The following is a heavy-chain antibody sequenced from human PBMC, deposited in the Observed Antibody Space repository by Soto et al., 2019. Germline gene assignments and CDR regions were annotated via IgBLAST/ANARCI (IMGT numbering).Heavy chain of an antibody. Sequence: PGQSLKISCAASGFTFSSNYMSWVRQATGKGLEWVSAIYSGGSTYYADSVKGRFTISRDNSKITVCLQMNSPRDWDTPPYSCLRVFSGSWSREFDSWSQGALVTVSS. CDR2: IYSGGST. CDR1: GFTFSSNY. J-gene: IGHJ4*02. CDR3: LRVFSGSWSREFDS. V-gene: IGHV3-53*01. D-gene: IGHD6-13*01.